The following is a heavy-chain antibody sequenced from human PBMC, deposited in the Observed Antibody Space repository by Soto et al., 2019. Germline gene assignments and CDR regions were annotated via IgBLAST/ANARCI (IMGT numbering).Heavy chain of an antibody. V-gene: IGHV1-3*01. D-gene: IGHD3-22*01. J-gene: IGHJ4*02. CDR3: ARDFSMVVVAPGN. CDR1: GYTFTSYA. CDR2: INAGIGDT. Sequence: ASVKVSCKASGYTFTSYAMHWVRQAPGQRLEWMGWINAGIGDTQYSQKFQGRVTITRDTSASTAYMELSSLRSEDTAVYCCARDFSMVVVAPGNWGQGTLVTVSS.